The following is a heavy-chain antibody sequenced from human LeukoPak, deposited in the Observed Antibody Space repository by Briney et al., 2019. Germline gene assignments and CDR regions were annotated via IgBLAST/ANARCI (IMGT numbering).Heavy chain of an antibody. CDR3: ARVAAGTTFMDNWFDP. Sequence: SVKVSCKASGGTFSSYAISWVRQAPGHGLEWMGGLIPMFGTTNYAQQFQGRVTITADESTTTSYMELSRLRFEDTAVYFCARVAAGTTFMDNWFDPWGQGTLVTVSS. D-gene: IGHD1-7*01. V-gene: IGHV1-69*13. CDR1: GGTFSSYA. J-gene: IGHJ5*02. CDR2: LIPMFGTT.